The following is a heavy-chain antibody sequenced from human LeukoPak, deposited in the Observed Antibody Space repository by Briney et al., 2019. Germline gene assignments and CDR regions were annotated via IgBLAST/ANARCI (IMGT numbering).Heavy chain of an antibody. D-gene: IGHD6-19*01. CDR3: AKESDISGWYGVDY. Sequence: GGSLRLSCAASGFAFSSYAMSWVRQAPGKGLEWVSDISGSGGSTHYADSVKGRFTISRDNSKNTLSLQMNSLRAEDAAVYYCAKESDISGWYGVDYWGQGTLVTVSS. V-gene: IGHV3-23*01. J-gene: IGHJ4*02. CDR2: ISGSGGST. CDR1: GFAFSSYA.